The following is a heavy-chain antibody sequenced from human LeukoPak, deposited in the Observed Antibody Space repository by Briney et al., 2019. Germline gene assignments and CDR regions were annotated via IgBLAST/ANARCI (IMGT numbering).Heavy chain of an antibody. J-gene: IGHJ5*02. Sequence: SQTLSLTCTISGDSVSSSSVSWNWIRRSPSRGLEWLGRTYYKSKWVYDYAVSVKSRITINPDTSKNHFSLNLSSVTAEDTAVYYCARSGIVGSSGFDPWGQGTLVTVSS. V-gene: IGHV6-1*01. CDR2: TYYKSKWVY. CDR3: ARSGIVGSSGFDP. CDR1: GDSVSSSSVS. D-gene: IGHD1-26*01.